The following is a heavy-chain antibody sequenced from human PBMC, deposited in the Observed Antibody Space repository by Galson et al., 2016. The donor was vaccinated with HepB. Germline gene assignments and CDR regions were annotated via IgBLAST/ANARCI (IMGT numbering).Heavy chain of an antibody. CDR1: GFTFNSNG. D-gene: IGHD6-13*01. CDR3: ARHSRPELGIEPPGTRWFDP. V-gene: IGHV3-30*03. Sequence: SLRLSCAASGFTFNSNGMHWVRQAPGKGLEWVALISYDGSNKYYADSVKGRFTISRDNVNNSLYLQMNSLRDEDTAVYYCARHSRPELGIEPPGTRWFDPWGQGTLVTVSS. CDR2: ISYDGSNK. J-gene: IGHJ5*02.